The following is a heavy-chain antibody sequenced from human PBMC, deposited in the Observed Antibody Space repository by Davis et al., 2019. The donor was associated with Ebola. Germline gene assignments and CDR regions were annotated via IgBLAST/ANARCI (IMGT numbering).Heavy chain of an antibody. D-gene: IGHD2-15*01. CDR2: IGYDGSNK. J-gene: IGHJ6*02. CDR3: ATDVGYYGMDV. CDR1: GFTFSSCG. V-gene: IGHV3-30*02. Sequence: GESLKISCAASGFTFSSCGMHWVRQAPGKGLEWLSFIGYDGSNKYYADSVKGRLTISRDNSKNTLSLQMNSLRLEDTAVYYCATDVGYYGMDVWGQGTTVTVSS.